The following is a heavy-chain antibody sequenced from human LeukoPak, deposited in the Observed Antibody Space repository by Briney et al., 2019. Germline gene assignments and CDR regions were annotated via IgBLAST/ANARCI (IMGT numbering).Heavy chain of an antibody. D-gene: IGHD3-3*01. Sequence: PSETLSLTCAVYGGSFSSYYWSWIRHPPGKGLEWIGEINHSGSTNYNPSLKSRVTISVDTSKNHFSLNLSSVTAADTAVYYCSRSVRDFLDVSSVQYYHYYGMDVWGQGTTVTVSS. J-gene: IGHJ6*02. CDR1: GGSFSSYY. CDR2: INHSGST. V-gene: IGHV4-34*01. CDR3: SRSVRDFLDVSSVQYYHYYGMDV.